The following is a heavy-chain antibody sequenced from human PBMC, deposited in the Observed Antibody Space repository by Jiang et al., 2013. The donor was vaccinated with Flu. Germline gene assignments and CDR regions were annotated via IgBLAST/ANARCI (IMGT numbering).Heavy chain of an antibody. CDR1: GFTFSSFW. CDR2: INTDGSNT. J-gene: IGHJ3*01. Sequence: QLVESGGGLVQPGGSLRLSCAASGFTFSSFWMHWVRQGPGKGLVWVSHINTDGSNTNYADSVKGRFTISRDNAKNTLYLQMNSLTAEDTAVYYCANQYEDGFDFWGPGTMVTVSS. D-gene: IGHD2-2*01. V-gene: IGHV3-74*01. CDR3: ANQYEDGFDF.